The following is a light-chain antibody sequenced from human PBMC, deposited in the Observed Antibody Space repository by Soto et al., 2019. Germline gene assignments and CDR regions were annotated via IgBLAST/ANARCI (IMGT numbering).Light chain of an antibody. CDR1: QSVSSN. V-gene: IGKV3-15*01. J-gene: IGKJ5*01. CDR3: QQYNNWPPGIT. CDR2: GAS. Sequence: EILMTQSPATLSVSEGERATLSWRASQSVSSNLAWYQQKPGQAPRLLIYGASTRATGIPARFSGSGSGTEFTLTISSLQSEDFAVYYCQQYNNWPPGITFGQGTRLEIK.